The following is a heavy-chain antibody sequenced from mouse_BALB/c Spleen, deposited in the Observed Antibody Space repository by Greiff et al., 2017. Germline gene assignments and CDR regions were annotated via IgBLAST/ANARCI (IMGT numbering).Heavy chain of an antibody. Sequence: EVKLVESGGGLVKPGGSLKLSCAASGFTFSSYTMSWVRQTPEKRLEWVATISSGGGNTYYPDSVKGRFTISRDNAKNNLYLQMSSLRSEDTALYYCARYTDWDGYAMDYWGQGTSVTVSS. J-gene: IGHJ4*01. V-gene: IGHV5-9*03. CDR3: ARYTDWDGYAMDY. D-gene: IGHD4-1*01. CDR2: ISSGGGNT. CDR1: GFTFSSYT.